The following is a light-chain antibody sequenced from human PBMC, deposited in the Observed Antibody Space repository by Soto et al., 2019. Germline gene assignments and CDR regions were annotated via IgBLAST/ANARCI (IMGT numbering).Light chain of an antibody. Sequence: EIVLTQSPVTLSLSPGERATLSCRASQRVSSYLSWYQQKPGQAPSLLIYDASNRATGIPARFSGGSSGTDITLTIDNIEPEEFPIYYCQQLSNWPPITFG. V-gene: IGKV3-11*01. CDR3: QQLSNWPPIT. CDR2: DAS. CDR1: QRVSSY. J-gene: IGKJ5*01.